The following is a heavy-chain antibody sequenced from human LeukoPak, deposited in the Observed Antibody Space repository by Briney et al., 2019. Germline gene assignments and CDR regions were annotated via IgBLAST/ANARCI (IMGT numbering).Heavy chain of an antibody. CDR2: ISYDGSNK. Sequence: PGESLRLSCAASGFTFSSYGMHWVRQAPGKGLEWVAVISYDGSNKYYADSVKGRFTISRDNSKNTLYLQMNSLRAEDTAVYYCAKGDYYYYYGMDVWGQGTTVTVSS. CDR1: GFTFSSYG. J-gene: IGHJ6*02. CDR3: AKGDYYYYYGMDV. V-gene: IGHV3-30*18.